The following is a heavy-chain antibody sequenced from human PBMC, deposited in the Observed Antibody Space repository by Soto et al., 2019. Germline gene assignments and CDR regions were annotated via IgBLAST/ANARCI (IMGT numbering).Heavy chain of an antibody. D-gene: IGHD2-15*01. J-gene: IGHJ4*02. V-gene: IGHV4-34*01. CDR2: INHSGST. CDR3: AAKAVAATDATYYFDY. Sequence: QVQLQQWRAGLLKPSETLSLTCAVYGGSFSGYYWSWIRQPPGKGLEWIGEINHSGSTNYNPSLKSRVTISVDTSKNQFSLKLSSVTAADTAVYYCAAKAVAATDATYYFDYWGQGTLVTVSS. CDR1: GGSFSGYY.